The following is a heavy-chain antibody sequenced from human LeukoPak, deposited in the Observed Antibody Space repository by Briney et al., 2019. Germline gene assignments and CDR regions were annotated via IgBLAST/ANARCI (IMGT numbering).Heavy chain of an antibody. CDR2: IYYSGST. D-gene: IGHD3-3*01. CDR1: GGSISSSSYY. Sequence: SETLSLTCTVSGGSISSSSYYWGWIRQPPGKGLEWIGSIYYSGSTYYNPSLKSRVTISVDTSKNQFSLKLSSVTAADTAVYYCARAGDQENYDFWSGTGYYYYYMDVWGKGTTVTVSS. CDR3: ARAGDQENYDFWSGTGYYYYYMDV. J-gene: IGHJ6*03. V-gene: IGHV4-39*07.